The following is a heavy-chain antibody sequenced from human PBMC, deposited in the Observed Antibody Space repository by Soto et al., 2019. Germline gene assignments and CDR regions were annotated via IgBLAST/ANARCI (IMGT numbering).Heavy chain of an antibody. CDR1: GFTFSSYE. V-gene: IGHV3-48*03. D-gene: IGHD3-10*01. CDR2: ISSSGSTI. J-gene: IGHJ2*01. Sequence: EVQLVESGGGLVQPGGSLRLSCAASGFTFSSYEMNWVRQAPGKGLEWVSYISSSGSTIYYADSVKGRFTISRDNAKNSLYLQINSLRAEDTSVYYCAREVSGSSYWYFDLWGRGTLVTVSS. CDR3: AREVSGSSYWYFDL.